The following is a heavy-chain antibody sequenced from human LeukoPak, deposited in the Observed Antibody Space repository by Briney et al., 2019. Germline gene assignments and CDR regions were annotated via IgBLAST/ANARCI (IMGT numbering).Heavy chain of an antibody. CDR3: ARVSESLDAFDI. V-gene: IGHV4-31*03. CDR2: IYYSGST. D-gene: IGHD3-3*01. Sequence: SQTLSLTCTVSGGSISSGGYYWSWIRQHPGEGLEWIGYIYYSGSTYYNPSLKSRVTISVDTSKNQFSLKLSSVTAADTAVYYCARVSESLDAFDIWGQGTMVTVSS. J-gene: IGHJ3*02. CDR1: GGSISSGGYY.